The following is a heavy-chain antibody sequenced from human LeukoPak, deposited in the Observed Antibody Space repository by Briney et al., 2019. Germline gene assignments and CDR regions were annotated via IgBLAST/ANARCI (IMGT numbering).Heavy chain of an antibody. V-gene: IGHV3-7*04. D-gene: IGHD6-13*01. CDR3: ARQQSTPGWFDP. J-gene: IGHJ5*02. CDR1: GFTFSNYW. CDR2: IKQDGSQK. Sequence: PGGSLRLSCAASGFTFSNYWMSWVRQAPGEGPGWVANIKQDGSQKQYVDSVKGRFTISRDNAKNSLYLQMNSLRADDTAVYYCARQQSTPGWFDPWGQGTLVTVSS.